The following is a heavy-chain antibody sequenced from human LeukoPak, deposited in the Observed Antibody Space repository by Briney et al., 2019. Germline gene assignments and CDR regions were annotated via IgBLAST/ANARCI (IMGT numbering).Heavy chain of an antibody. D-gene: IGHD4-23*01. CDR3: SRIKYGGNSGYHFDY. CDR1: GFNFNYFA. J-gene: IGHJ4*02. Sequence: GGSLRLSCSASGFNFNYFAMSWVRQAPGKRLEWVSTIGDSGSGGSYADSVRGRFTISRDNSKNIVYLQMHSLRVDDSAVYYCSRIKYGGNSGYHFDYWGQGTLVTVSS. V-gene: IGHV3-23*01. CDR2: IGDSGSGG.